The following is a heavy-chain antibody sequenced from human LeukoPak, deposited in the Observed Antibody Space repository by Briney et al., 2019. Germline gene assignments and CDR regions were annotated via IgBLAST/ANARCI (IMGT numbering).Heavy chain of an antibody. CDR1: GFTFSSYA. Sequence: TGGSLRLSCAASGFTFSSYAMHWVRQAPGKGLEWVAVISYDGSNKYYADSVKGRFTISRDNSKNTLYLQMNSLRAEDTAVYYCARETEEMATIPHFDYWGQGTLATVSS. J-gene: IGHJ4*02. D-gene: IGHD5-24*01. CDR2: ISYDGSNK. V-gene: IGHV3-30-3*01. CDR3: ARETEEMATIPHFDY.